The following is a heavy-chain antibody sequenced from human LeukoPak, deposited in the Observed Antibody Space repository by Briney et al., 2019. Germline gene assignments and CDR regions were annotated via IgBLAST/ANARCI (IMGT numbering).Heavy chain of an antibody. J-gene: IGHJ4*02. CDR3: ARENSNLNFDY. CDR1: GGSISSGDYY. Sequence: PSETLSLTCTVSGGSISSGDYYWSWIRQPPGKGLEWIGYIYYSGGTYYNPSLKSRVTISVDTSKNQFSLKLSSVTAADTAVYYCARENSNLNFDYWGQGTLVTVSS. V-gene: IGHV4-30-4*01. D-gene: IGHD4-11*01. CDR2: IYYSGGT.